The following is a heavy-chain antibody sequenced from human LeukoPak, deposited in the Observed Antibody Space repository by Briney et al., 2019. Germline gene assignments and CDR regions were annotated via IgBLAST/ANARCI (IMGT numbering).Heavy chain of an antibody. CDR2: IKPDGSEK. D-gene: IGHD2-2*01. CDR3: ARDIVVVPAAS. CDR1: GFTFSSYG. Sequence: GGSLRLSCAASGFTFSSYGMHWVRQAPGKGLEWVAKIKPDGSEKDHVDSVKGRFTISRDNAKNSLYLQLNSLRAEDTAVYYCARDIVVVPAASWGQGTLVTVSS. V-gene: IGHV3-7*01. J-gene: IGHJ5*02.